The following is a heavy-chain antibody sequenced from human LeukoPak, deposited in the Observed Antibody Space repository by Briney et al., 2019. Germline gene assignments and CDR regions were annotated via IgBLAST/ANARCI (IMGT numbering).Heavy chain of an antibody. CDR3: ARGGLKQWLAPDY. CDR1: GYTFTGYY. J-gene: IGHJ4*02. D-gene: IGHD6-19*01. V-gene: IGHV1-2*02. CDR2: INPNSGGT. Sequence: ASVKVSCKASGYTFTGYYMHWVRQAPGQGLEWMGWINPNSGGTNYAQKFQGRATMTRDTSISTAYMELSRLRSDDTAVYYCARGGLKQWLAPDYWGQGTLVTVSS.